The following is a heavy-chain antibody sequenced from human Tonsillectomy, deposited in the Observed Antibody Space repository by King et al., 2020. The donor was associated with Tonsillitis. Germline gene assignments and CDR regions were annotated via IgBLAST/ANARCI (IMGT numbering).Heavy chain of an antibody. D-gene: IGHD3-22*01. CDR3: AKDGLYYDSSGYYDWDY. J-gene: IGHJ4*02. Sequence: VQLVESGGGLVQPGGSLRLSCAASGFTFSSYAMSWVRQAPGKGLEWVSAISGSGDSTYYADSVKGRFTISRDNSKNTLYLQMNSLRAEDTAVYYCAKDGLYYDSSGYYDWDYWGQGTLVTVSS. CDR1: GFTFSSYA. CDR2: ISGSGDST. V-gene: IGHV3-23*04.